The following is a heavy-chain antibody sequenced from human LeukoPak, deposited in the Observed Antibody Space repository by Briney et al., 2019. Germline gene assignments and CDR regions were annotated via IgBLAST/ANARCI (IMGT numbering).Heavy chain of an antibody. Sequence: GGSLRLSCAASGFTFRSYEMNWVRQAPGKGLEWVSYISSSGSTIYYADSVKGRFTISRDNAKNSLYLQMNSLRAEDTAVYYCARVGYSSFVPDYWGQGTLVTVSS. CDR1: GFTFRSYE. J-gene: IGHJ4*02. D-gene: IGHD6-13*01. CDR3: ARVGYSSFVPDY. CDR2: ISSSGSTI. V-gene: IGHV3-48*03.